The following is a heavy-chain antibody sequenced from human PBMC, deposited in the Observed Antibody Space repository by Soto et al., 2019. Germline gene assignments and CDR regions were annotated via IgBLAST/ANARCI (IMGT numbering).Heavy chain of an antibody. D-gene: IGHD6-13*01. J-gene: IGHJ6*03. CDR1: GGSISSYY. CDR2: IYYGGST. V-gene: IGHV4-59*01. CDR3: ARDLKEAAGYYYYYYMDV. Sequence: SETLSLTYTVSGGSISSYYWSWIRQPPGKGLEWIGYIYYGGSTNYNPSLKSRVTISVDTSKNQFSLKLSAVTAADTAVYYCARDLKEAAGYYYYYYMDVWGKGTTVTVSS.